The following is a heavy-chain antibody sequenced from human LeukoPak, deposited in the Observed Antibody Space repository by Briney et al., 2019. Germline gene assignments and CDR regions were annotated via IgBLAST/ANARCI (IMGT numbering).Heavy chain of an antibody. Sequence: PSETLSLTCIVSGGSISSYYWSWIRQPAGKGLEWIGRIYIRGSTNYNPSLKSRVIMSVDTSKNQFSLKLSSVTAADTAVYYCAREYYDTSGLDYWGQGTLVIVS. D-gene: IGHD3-22*01. CDR1: GGSISSYY. CDR3: AREYYDTSGLDY. J-gene: IGHJ4*02. CDR2: IYIRGST. V-gene: IGHV4-4*07.